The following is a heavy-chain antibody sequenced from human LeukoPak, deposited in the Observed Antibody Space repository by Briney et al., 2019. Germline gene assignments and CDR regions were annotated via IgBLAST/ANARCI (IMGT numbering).Heavy chain of an antibody. Sequence: PSETLSLTCTVSGGSISSGDYYWSWIRQHPGKGLEWIGYIYYSGDTYYNPSLRSRVSISVDTSKNQFSLKLSSVTAADTAIYYCARDYGNNWFDPWGQGTLVTVSA. CDR1: GGSISSGDYY. V-gene: IGHV4-31*03. CDR2: IYYSGDT. CDR3: ARDYGNNWFDP. J-gene: IGHJ5*02. D-gene: IGHD4-17*01.